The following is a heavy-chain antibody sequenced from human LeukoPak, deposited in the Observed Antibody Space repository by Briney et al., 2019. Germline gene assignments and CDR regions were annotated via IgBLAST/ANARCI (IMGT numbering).Heavy chain of an antibody. J-gene: IGHJ4*02. CDR3: AKVYSSGWYQDYYFDY. CDR2: IYPGDSET. CDR1: GYSSTSYW. Sequence: GESLKISCQGSGYSSTSYWIGWVRQMPGKGLEWMGIIYPGDSETRYSPSFQGQVTISADRSINTAYLQWRSLKASDTAMYYCAKVYSSGWYQDYYFDYWGQGTLVTVSS. D-gene: IGHD6-19*01. V-gene: IGHV5-51*01.